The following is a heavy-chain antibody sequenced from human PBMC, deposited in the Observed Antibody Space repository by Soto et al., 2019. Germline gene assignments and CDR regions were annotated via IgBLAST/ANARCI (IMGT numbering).Heavy chain of an antibody. V-gene: IGHV2-5*02. D-gene: IGHD5-18*01. Sequence: QITLKESGPTLVKPTQTLTLTCTFSGFPLRTSGVGVGWIRQPPGKALEWLALIYWDEDKRYSPSLKSRITITKDSSKNQLVPTLTNMDPVDTATSYCAHRPREYTYGTFDHWGQGTLVTFSS. CDR1: GFPLRTSGVG. CDR3: AHRPREYTYGTFDH. CDR2: IYWDEDK. J-gene: IGHJ4*02.